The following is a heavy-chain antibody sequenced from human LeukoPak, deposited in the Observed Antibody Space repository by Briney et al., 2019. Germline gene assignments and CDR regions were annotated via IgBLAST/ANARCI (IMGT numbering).Heavy chain of an antibody. CDR3: SSYSPSIAVAVPLR. J-gene: IGHJ4*02. Sequence: GGSLRLSCAASGFTFSNAWMTWVRQAPGKGLEWVGRIKRKTDGGTTDYAAPVKGRFTISRDDSKNTLYLQMNSLKTEDTGVYYCSSYSPSIAVAVPLRWGQGLLVTVSS. V-gene: IGHV3-15*01. D-gene: IGHD6-19*01. CDR1: GFTFSNAW. CDR2: IKRKTDGGTT.